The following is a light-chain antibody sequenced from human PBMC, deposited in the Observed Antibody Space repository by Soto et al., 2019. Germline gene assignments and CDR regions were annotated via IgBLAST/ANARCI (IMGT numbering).Light chain of an antibody. J-gene: IGKJ5*01. CDR1: QSVRSK. CDR3: QQYSNWPPIT. Sequence: EIVMTQSPGTLSVSPGERATLSCRASQSVRSKLAWYQQKPGQAPRLLIYDASTRATGIPARFSGSGSGTELILTISSLQSEDFAVDYCQQYSNWPPITFGQGTRLEIK. CDR2: DAS. V-gene: IGKV3-15*01.